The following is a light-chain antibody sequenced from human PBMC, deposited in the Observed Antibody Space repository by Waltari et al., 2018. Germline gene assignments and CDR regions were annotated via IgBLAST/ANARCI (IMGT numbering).Light chain of an antibody. CDR3: QQYFSTPWT. CDR1: QSISSN. J-gene: IGKJ1*01. V-gene: IGKV3-15*01. Sequence: EIVMTQSPATLSVSPGERATLSCRASQSISSNLAWYQQQPGQAPRLLIYGASTRATGIPARFSGSGSGTEFTLTITSLQAEDVAIYYCQQYFSTPWTFGHETEVAIK. CDR2: GAS.